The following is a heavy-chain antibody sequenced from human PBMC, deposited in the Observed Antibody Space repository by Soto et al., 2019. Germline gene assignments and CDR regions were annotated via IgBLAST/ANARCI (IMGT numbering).Heavy chain of an antibody. D-gene: IGHD3-22*01. Sequence: SVKVSCKASGGTFSSYTISWVRQAPGQGLEWMGRIIPILGIANYAQKFQGRVTITADESTSTAYMELSSLRSEDTAVYYCARVHDSSGSYYYYYGMDVWGQGTTVTVSS. V-gene: IGHV1-69*02. CDR1: GGTFSSYT. CDR3: ARVHDSSGSYYYYYGMDV. J-gene: IGHJ6*02. CDR2: IIPILGIA.